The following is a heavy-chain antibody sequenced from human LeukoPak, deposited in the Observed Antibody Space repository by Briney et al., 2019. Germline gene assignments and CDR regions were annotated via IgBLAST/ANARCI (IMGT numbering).Heavy chain of an antibody. V-gene: IGHV3-48*04. CDR2: ISSGGLTI. J-gene: IGHJ4*02. CDR3: ARDFDYGDYIDF. CDR1: GFTFSTYT. Sequence: PGGSLRLSCVASGFTFSTYTFNWVRQVPGKGLEWLSYISSGGLTIFYADSVKGRFTISRDNTKNAIYLDMTNLRAEDTAVYYCARDFDYGDYIDFWGQGTLVAVSS. D-gene: IGHD4/OR15-4a*01.